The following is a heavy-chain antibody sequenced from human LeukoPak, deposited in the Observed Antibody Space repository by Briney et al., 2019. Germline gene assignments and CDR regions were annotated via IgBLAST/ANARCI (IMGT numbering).Heavy chain of an antibody. Sequence: PSETLSLTCAVSGGSISSGGYSWSGIRQPPGKGLEWIGYIYYSGSTNYNPSLKSRVTISVDTSKNQFSLKLSSVTAADTAVYYCARGIDGMDVWGQGTTVTVSS. CDR2: IYYSGST. CDR1: GGSISSGGYS. D-gene: IGHD2/OR15-2a*01. J-gene: IGHJ6*02. V-gene: IGHV4-61*08. CDR3: ARGIDGMDV.